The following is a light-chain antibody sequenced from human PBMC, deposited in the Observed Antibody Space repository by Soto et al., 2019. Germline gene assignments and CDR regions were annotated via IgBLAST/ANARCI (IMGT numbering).Light chain of an antibody. CDR3: QQLNSYPIT. J-gene: IGKJ5*01. Sequence: IQLTQSPSSLSAFVGDRVTITCRASQGISSYLAWYQQKPGKAPKLLIYAASTLKSGVPSRFSGSGSGTDFTLTISSLQPEDFATYYCQQLNSYPITFGQGTRLEIK. CDR1: QGISSY. V-gene: IGKV1-9*01. CDR2: AAS.